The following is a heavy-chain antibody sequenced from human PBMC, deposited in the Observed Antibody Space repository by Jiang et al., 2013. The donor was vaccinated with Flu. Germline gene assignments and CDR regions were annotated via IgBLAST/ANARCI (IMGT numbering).Heavy chain of an antibody. CDR2: INPSGGST. J-gene: IGHJ4*02. V-gene: IGHV1-46*03. D-gene: IGHD3-9*01. CDR3: ARAEYYDILTGYSNYLDY. CDR1: GYTFTSYY. Sequence: CKASGYTFTSYYMHWVRQAPGQGLEWMGIINPSGGSTSYAQKFQGRVTMTRDTSTSTVYMELSSLRSEDTAVYYCARAEYYDILTGYSNYLDYWGQGTLVTVSS.